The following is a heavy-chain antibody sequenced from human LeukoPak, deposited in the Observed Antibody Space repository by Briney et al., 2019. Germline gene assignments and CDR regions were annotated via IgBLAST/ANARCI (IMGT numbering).Heavy chain of an antibody. V-gene: IGHV5-51*01. D-gene: IGHD2-21*01. CDR2: IYPLNSNT. CDR3: ARQAPFYIHIPGDDAFDI. J-gene: IGHJ3*02. CDR1: GYNFTSYW. Sequence: GESLKISCKGSGYNFTSYWIGWVRQMPGKGLEWMGVIYPLNSNTKYSPSVQGQVTISVNQSIRTAYLQWRSLRASDTAIYYCARQAPFYIHIPGDDAFDIWGQGTMVTVSS.